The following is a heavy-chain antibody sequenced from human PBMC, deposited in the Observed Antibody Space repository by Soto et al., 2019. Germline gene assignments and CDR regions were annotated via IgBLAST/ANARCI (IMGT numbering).Heavy chain of an antibody. Sequence: PSETLSLTCAVYGGSFSGYYWSWIRQPPGKGLEWIGEINHSGSTNYNPSLKSRVTISVDTSKNQFSLKLSSVTAADTAVYYCARPDYSSGWYPHWFDPWGQGTLVTVSS. CDR2: INHSGST. CDR1: GGSFSGYY. D-gene: IGHD6-19*01. V-gene: IGHV4-34*01. CDR3: ARPDYSSGWYPHWFDP. J-gene: IGHJ5*02.